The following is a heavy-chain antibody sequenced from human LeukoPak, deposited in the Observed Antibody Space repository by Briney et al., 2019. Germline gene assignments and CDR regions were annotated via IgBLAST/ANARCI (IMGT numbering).Heavy chain of an antibody. CDR3: ARDRDLGSSWYGTNPFDI. CDR2: ISTYNGNT. Sequence: VASVKVSCKASGYIFTTYGINWVRQAPGQGLEWMGWISTYNGNTNYVQNLQGRVTMTTDTSTSTVYMELGSLRPDDTAVYYCARDRDLGSSWYGTNPFDIWGQGTLVTVSS. CDR1: GYIFTTYG. J-gene: IGHJ3*02. D-gene: IGHD6-13*01. V-gene: IGHV1-18*01.